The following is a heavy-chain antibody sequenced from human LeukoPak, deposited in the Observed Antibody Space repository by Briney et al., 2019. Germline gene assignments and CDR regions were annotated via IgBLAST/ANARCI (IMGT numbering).Heavy chain of an antibody. V-gene: IGHV4-38-2*01. CDR2: TYHSGST. D-gene: IGHD1-14*01. Sequence: SETLSLTCAVYGGSFSGYYWGWIRQPPGKGLEWIGSTYHSGSTYYNPSLKSRVTISVDTSKNQFSLKLSSVTAADTAVYYCARVRGGTLYNWFDPWGQGTLVTVSS. J-gene: IGHJ5*02. CDR1: GGSFSGYY. CDR3: ARVRGGTLYNWFDP.